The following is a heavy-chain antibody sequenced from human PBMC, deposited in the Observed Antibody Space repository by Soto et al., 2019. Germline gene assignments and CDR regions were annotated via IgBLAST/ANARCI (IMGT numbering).Heavy chain of an antibody. D-gene: IGHD2-15*01. V-gene: IGHV1-46*01. CDR1: GDTLTNYH. CDR3: ARDAVVGKTTRSRLDS. Sequence: QVQLVQSGAEVKKPGASVKVSCKASGDTLTNYHFHWVRQAPGQGLEWMGIINPSDGSTSYAEKFQGRVTMTADTSTSTGYMELSSLRSCVTAGYYCARDAVVGKTTRSRLDSWGQGTLVTVSS. CDR2: INPSDGST. J-gene: IGHJ4*02.